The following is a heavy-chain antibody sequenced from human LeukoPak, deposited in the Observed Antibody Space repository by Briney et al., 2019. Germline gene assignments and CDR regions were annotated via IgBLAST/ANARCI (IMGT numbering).Heavy chain of an antibody. Sequence: SETLSPTCTVSGASVSSHYWSWIRQPPGKGLEWIGYVPYSGGTNYNPSLKSRVTISLDTSKDQFSLRLNSVTAADTAVYYCARLSTYYDFWSPLDYWGQGTLVTVSS. J-gene: IGHJ4*02. CDR2: VPYSGGT. V-gene: IGHV4-59*02. D-gene: IGHD3-3*01. CDR1: GASVSSHY. CDR3: ARLSTYYDFWSPLDY.